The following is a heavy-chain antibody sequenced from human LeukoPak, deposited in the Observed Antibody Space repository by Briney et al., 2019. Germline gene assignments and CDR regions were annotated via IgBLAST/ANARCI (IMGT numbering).Heavy chain of an antibody. V-gene: IGHV3-23*01. CDR3: AKDLGNYYDSSRAFDI. Sequence: GGSLRLSCAASGFTFSSYAMSWVRQAPGKGLEWVSLISGRGGSTYYADSVKGRFTVSRDNSKNTLYLQMNSLRAEDTAVYYCAKDLGNYYDSSRAFDIWGQGTMVTVSS. D-gene: IGHD3-22*01. CDR2: ISGRGGST. CDR1: GFTFSSYA. J-gene: IGHJ3*02.